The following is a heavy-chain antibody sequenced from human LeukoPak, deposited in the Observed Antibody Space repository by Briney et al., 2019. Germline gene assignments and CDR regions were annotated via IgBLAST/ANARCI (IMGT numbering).Heavy chain of an antibody. CDR1: GYTFTSYG. CDR3: ARVAVVVGGWFDP. V-gene: IGHV1-2*06. D-gene: IGHD1-26*01. CDR2: INPNSGGT. J-gene: IGHJ5*02. Sequence: ASVKVSCKASGYTFTSYGISWVRQAPGQGLEWMGRINPNSGGTNYAQKFQGRVTMTRDTSISTAYMELSRLRSDDTAVYYCARVAVVVGGWFDPWGQGTLVTVSS.